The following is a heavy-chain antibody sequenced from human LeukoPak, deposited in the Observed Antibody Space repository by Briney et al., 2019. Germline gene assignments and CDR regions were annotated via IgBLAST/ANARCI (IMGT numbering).Heavy chain of an antibody. D-gene: IGHD2-2*01. CDR2: IYYSGST. CDR3: ASPIGGTSWYYFDY. CDR1: GGSISSSSYY. V-gene: IGHV4-39*01. Sequence: PSETLSLTCTVSGGSISSSSYYWGWIRQPPGKGLEWIGSIYYSGSTYYNLSLKSRVTISVDTSKNQFSLKLSSVTAADTAVYYCASPIGGTSWYYFDYWGQGTLATVSS. J-gene: IGHJ4*02.